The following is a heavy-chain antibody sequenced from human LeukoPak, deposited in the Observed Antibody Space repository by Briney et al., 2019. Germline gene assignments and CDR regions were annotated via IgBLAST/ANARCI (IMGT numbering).Heavy chain of an antibody. CDR1: GGAFRGYF. J-gene: IGHJ3*02. CDR2: INHSGRT. Sequence: SEALSLTCAVYGGAFRGYFWRWIRQPPRKGVEWIGGINHSGRTNYNPSLKSRVTISVDTSKNQFSLKLSSVTAADTAVYYCARGSRWTAFDIWGQGTMVTVSS. V-gene: IGHV4-34*01. CDR3: ARGSRWTAFDI. D-gene: IGHD6-13*01.